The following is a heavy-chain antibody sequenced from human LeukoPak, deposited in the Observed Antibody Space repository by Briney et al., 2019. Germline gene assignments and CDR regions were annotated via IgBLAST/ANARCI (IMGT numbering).Heavy chain of an antibody. D-gene: IGHD6-19*01. V-gene: IGHV4-4*07. CDR2: IHTNGNT. CDR3: ATLTSSVVEDY. Sequence: PSETLSLTCTVSGGSIINYYWSWIRQPAGKGLEWIGRIHTNGNTNDNPSLKIRITMSVDVSKNQISLRLSSVTAADTAVYYCATLTSSVVEDYWGQGTLVTVSS. CDR1: GGSIINYY. J-gene: IGHJ4*02.